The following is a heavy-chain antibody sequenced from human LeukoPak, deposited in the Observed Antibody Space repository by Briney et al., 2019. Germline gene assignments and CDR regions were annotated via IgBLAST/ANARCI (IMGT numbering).Heavy chain of an antibody. CDR2: IYYSGST. CDR1: GGSISSYY. CDR3: ARAQKDDYGEIDAFDI. J-gene: IGHJ3*02. V-gene: IGHV4-59*01. D-gene: IGHD4-17*01. Sequence: SETLSLTCTVSGGSISSYYWSWIRQPPGKGLEWIGYIYYSGSTNYNPSLKSRVTISVDTSKNQFSLKLSSVTAADTAVYYCARAQKDDYGEIDAFDIWGQGTMVTVSS.